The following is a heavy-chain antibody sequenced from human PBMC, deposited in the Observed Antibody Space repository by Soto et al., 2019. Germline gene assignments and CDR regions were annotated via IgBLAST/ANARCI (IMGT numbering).Heavy chain of an antibody. D-gene: IGHD3-10*01. CDR1: GFTFSSYS. CDR3: ARDFKDTVLLWFGEDY. V-gene: IGHV3-21*01. J-gene: IGHJ4*02. Sequence: EVQLVESGGGLVKPGGSLRLSCAASGFTFSSYSMNWVRQAPGKGLEWVSSISSSSSYIYYADSVKGRFTISRDNAKNSLYLQMNSLRAEDTAVYYCARDFKDTVLLWFGEDYWGQGTLVTVSS. CDR2: ISSSSSYI.